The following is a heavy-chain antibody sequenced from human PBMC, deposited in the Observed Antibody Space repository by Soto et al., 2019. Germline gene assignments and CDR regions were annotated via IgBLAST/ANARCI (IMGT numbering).Heavy chain of an antibody. J-gene: IGHJ4*02. CDR3: ARSETDYSTFDY. CDR2: IDAGNGNT. V-gene: IGHV1-3*01. Sequence: QVQPVQSGAEVKKPGASVKVSCKASGYTFTRNAIHWVRQAPGQRLEWIGKIDAGNGNTKYSQKFQGRVTITRDTSASAAYMELSTLGSEDTSIYYCARSETDYSTFDYWGQGTLVTVSS. CDR1: GYTFTRNA. D-gene: IGHD3-9*01.